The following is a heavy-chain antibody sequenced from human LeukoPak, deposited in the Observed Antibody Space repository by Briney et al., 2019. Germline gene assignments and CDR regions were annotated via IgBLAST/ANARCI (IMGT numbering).Heavy chain of an antibody. V-gene: IGHV1-8*01. D-gene: IGHD2-2*02. J-gene: IGHJ4*02. CDR3: ARGNPYCSSASCYNY. CDR1: GDTFTSYD. Sequence: AALKVSCKASGDTFTSYDINWVRQAPGQGLEWMGWMNPNSGNTGYAQRFQGRVTMTRDTSISTAYMELSSLRLEATAVYYCARGNPYCSSASCYNYWGQGTLVTVSA. CDR2: MNPNSGNT.